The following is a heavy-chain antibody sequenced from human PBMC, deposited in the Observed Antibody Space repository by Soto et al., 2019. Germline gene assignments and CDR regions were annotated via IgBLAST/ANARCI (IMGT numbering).Heavy chain of an antibody. D-gene: IGHD3-10*01. CDR2: IYWDDDK. CDR3: AHGRYSYGSGDLFDY. J-gene: IGHJ4*02. Sequence: QITLKESGPTLVKPTQTLTLTCTFSGFSLSISGVGVGWIRQPPGKALEWLALIYWDDDKRYSPSLKSRLTITTDTLKNQVVLTMTNMDPVDTAAYYCAHGRYSYGSGDLFDYWGQGTLVTVSS. CDR1: GFSLSISGVG. V-gene: IGHV2-5*02.